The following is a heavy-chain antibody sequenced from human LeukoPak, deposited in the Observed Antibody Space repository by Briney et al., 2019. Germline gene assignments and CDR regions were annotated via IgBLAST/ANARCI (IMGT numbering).Heavy chain of an antibody. CDR3: ARCSFDAFDI. CDR2: IYHSGST. Sequence: SETLSLTCAVSGGSISSGGYSWSWIRQPPGKGLEWIGYIYHSGSTYYNPSLKSRVTISVDTSKNQFSLKLSSVTAADTAVYYCARCSFDAFDIWGQGTMVTVSS. J-gene: IGHJ3*02. V-gene: IGHV4-30-2*02. D-gene: IGHD5-24*01. CDR1: GGSISSGGYS.